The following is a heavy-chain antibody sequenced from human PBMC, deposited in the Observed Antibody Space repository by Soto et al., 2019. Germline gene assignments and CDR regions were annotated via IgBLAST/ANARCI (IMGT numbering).Heavy chain of an antibody. CDR3: AKSIVVVPAAMAQYFDY. V-gene: IGHV3-23*01. Sequence: EVQLLESGGGLVQPGGSLRLSCAASGFTFSSYAMSWVRQAPGKGLEWVSAISGSGGSTYYADSVKGRFTISRDNSKNTLYLQMNSLRADDTAVYYCAKSIVVVPAAMAQYFDYWGQGTLVTVSS. D-gene: IGHD2-2*01. CDR2: ISGSGGST. CDR1: GFTFSSYA. J-gene: IGHJ4*02.